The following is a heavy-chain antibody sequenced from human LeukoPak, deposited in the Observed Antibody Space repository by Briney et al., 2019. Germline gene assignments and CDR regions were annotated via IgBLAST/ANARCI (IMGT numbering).Heavy chain of an antibody. CDR2: VSHSGIT. CDR3: ARHRGDPYGSGTPWLWYVDY. Sequence: PSETLSLTCTVSGFSISSDYYWGWIRQPPGKGLEWLGSVSHSGITYYNSSLNSRVTISVDTSKNQFSLKVNSVTAADTAVYYCARHRGDPYGSGTPWLWYVDYWGQGTLVTVSS. V-gene: IGHV4-38-2*02. J-gene: IGHJ4*02. CDR1: GFSISSDYY. D-gene: IGHD3-10*01.